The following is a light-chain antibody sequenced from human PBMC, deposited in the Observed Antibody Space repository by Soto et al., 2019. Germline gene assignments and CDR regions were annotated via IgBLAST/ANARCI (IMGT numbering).Light chain of an antibody. CDR2: DAS. CDR1: QSISSW. CDR3: QQYDSYSGYT. J-gene: IGKJ2*01. V-gene: IGKV1-5*01. Sequence: IQMTQSPSTLSASVGDRVTITCRASQSISSWLAWYQQKPGKAPKFLIYDASSLDSGGPSRFSGSGSGTEFTLTISSLQPDDFATNYCQQYDSYSGYTFGQGTKLEIK.